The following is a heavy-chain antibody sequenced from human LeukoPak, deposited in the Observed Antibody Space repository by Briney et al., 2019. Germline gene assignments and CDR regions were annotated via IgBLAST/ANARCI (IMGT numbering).Heavy chain of an antibody. CDR3: ARDGYSSSWYTDY. J-gene: IGHJ4*02. Sequence: PSETLSLTCAVYGGSFSGYYWSWIRQPPGKGLEWIGEINHSGSTNYNPSLKSQVTISVDTSKNQFSLKLSSVTAADTAVYYCARDGYSSSWYTDYWGQGTLVTVSS. CDR2: INHSGST. V-gene: IGHV4-34*01. D-gene: IGHD6-13*01. CDR1: GGSFSGYY.